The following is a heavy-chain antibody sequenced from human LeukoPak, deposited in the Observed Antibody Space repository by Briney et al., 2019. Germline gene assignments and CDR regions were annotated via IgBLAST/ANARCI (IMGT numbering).Heavy chain of an antibody. D-gene: IGHD1-26*01. CDR3: ARLASGSYGPLTPFDY. V-gene: IGHV4-39*01. J-gene: IGHJ4*02. CDR2: IYYSGST. CDR1: GDSISSSSYY. Sequence: PSETLSLTCTVSGDSISSSSYYWGWIRQPPGKGLEWIGIIYYSGSTNYNPSLKSRLTISADTSKNQFSLRLSSVTAADTAVYYSARLASGSYGPLTPFDYWGQGTLVTVSS.